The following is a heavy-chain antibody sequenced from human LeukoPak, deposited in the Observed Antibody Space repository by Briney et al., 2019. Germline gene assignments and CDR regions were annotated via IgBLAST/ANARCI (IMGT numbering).Heavy chain of an antibody. D-gene: IGHD3-22*01. CDR3: ARVYLGVYYYGSSGYSHLDY. CDR2: IIPIFGTA. CDR1: GGTFSSYA. Sequence: SSVKVSCKASGGTFSSYAISWVRQAPGQGLEWMGRIIPIFGTANYAQKFQGRVTITTDESTSTAYMELSRLRSDDTAVYYCARVYLGVYYYGSSGYSHLDYWGQGTLVTVSS. J-gene: IGHJ4*02. V-gene: IGHV1-69*05.